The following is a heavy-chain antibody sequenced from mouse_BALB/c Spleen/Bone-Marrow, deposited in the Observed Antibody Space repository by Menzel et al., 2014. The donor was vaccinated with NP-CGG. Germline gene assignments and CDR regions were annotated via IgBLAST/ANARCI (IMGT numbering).Heavy chain of an antibody. Sequence: VKLVESGAELVRPGTSGKMSCKAAGYTFTNYWIGWVKQRPGHGLEWIGDIYPGGGYTNYNEKFKGKATLTADTSSSTAYVQLSSLTSEDSAVYYCAIHGEAMGYWGQGTSVTVSS. J-gene: IGHJ4*01. CDR3: AIHGEAMGY. V-gene: IGHV1-63*02. CDR2: IYPGGGYT. CDR1: GYTFTNYW.